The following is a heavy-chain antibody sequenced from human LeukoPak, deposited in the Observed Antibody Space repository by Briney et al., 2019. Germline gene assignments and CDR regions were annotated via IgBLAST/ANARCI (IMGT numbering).Heavy chain of an antibody. J-gene: IGHJ4*02. V-gene: IGHV3-23*01. CDR1: GFTFTSYG. Sequence: HPGRSLRLSCAASGFTFTSYGMSWVRQAPGKGLEWVSDINDNGGSTFYADSVKGRFTISRDNSKNTLYMQMNSLRAEDTAVYYCAKKLGSSPGEFFDYWGQGTLVTVSS. CDR2: INDNGGST. D-gene: IGHD3-16*01. CDR3: AKKLGSSPGEFFDY.